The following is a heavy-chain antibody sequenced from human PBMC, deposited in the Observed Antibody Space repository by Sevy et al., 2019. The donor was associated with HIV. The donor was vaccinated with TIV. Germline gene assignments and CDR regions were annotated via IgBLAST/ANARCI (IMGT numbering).Heavy chain of an antibody. Sequence: ASVKVSCKASGYTFTSYAIHWVRQAPGQRLEWMEWINPGNENTKYSQKFQGRVNITRDTSASTTYMELSSLRSEDTAVYYCARSVIPTAIFDYWGRGTLVTVSS. D-gene: IGHD2-2*01. CDR2: INPGNENT. V-gene: IGHV1-3*01. CDR3: ARSVIPTAIFDY. J-gene: IGHJ4*02. CDR1: GYTFTSYA.